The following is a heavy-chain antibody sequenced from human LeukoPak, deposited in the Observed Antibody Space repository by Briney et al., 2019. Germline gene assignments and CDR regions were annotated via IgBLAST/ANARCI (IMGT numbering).Heavy chain of an antibody. CDR2: ISAYNGNT. V-gene: IGHV1-18*01. CDR3: ARDCSGGTCYLDY. Sequence: EASVKVSCKASSTTLSNYGITWVRQAPGQGLEWMGWISAYNGNTNYAQKFQGRATMTTDTSTSTAYMELRSLRSDDTALYYCARDCSGGTCYLDYWGQGTLVTVSS. J-gene: IGHJ4*02. D-gene: IGHD2-15*01. CDR1: STTLSNYG.